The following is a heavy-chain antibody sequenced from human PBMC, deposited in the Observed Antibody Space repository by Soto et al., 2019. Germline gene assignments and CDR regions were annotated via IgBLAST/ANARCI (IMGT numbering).Heavy chain of an antibody. J-gene: IGHJ4*02. CDR2: IIPILGIA. V-gene: IGHV1-69*08. Sequence: QVQLVQSGAEVKKPGSSVKVSCKASGGTFSSYTISWVRQAPGQGLEWMGRIIPILGIANYAQKFQGRVTITADKSTSRAYMELSSLRSGDTAVYFCAIERPQGSRTGYWGQGTLLTVAS. CDR3: AIERPQGSRTGY. CDR1: GGTFSSYT. D-gene: IGHD2-2*01.